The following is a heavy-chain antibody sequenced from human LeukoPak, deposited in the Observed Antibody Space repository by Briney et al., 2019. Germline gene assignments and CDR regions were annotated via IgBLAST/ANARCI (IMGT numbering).Heavy chain of an antibody. J-gene: IGHJ4*02. V-gene: IGHV3-74*03. D-gene: IGHD6-13*01. Sequence: PGGSLRLSCAASGFSFSNHWMHWVRQAPGKGLVWISRINSDGSSTTYADSVKGRFTISRDNAKNTMYLQLNSLRDEDTAVYYCTRDVSQSSRWYGEFDYWGQGTQVTVSS. CDR3: TRDVSQSSRWYGEFDY. CDR2: INSDGSST. CDR1: GFSFSNHW.